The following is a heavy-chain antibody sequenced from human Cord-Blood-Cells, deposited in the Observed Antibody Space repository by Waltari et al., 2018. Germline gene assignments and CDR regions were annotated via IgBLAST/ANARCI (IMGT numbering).Heavy chain of an antibody. Sequence: QVQLVQSGAEVKKPGASVKVSCKASGYTFTGYYMHWVRQAPGQGLEWMGWINPNSGGTNYAQKFQGRVTMTRDTSISTAYMELGRLGSDDTAVYYCARSPMGWGLISCDYWGQGTLVTVSS. D-gene: IGHD7-27*01. J-gene: IGHJ4*02. V-gene: IGHV1-2*02. CDR3: ARSPMGWGLISCDY. CDR2: INPNSGGT. CDR1: GYTFTGYY.